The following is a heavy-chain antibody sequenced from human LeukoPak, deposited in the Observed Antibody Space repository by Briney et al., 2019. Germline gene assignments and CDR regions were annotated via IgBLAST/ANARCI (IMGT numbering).Heavy chain of an antibody. Sequence: SGGSLRLSCAASGFTFSSYAMSWVRQAAGKGLEWVSAMSGSGGSTDYADSVKGRFTISRGNSKNTLYLQMNSLRAEDTAVYYCAKDPGVVVRNRYFQHWGQGTLVTVSS. CDR1: GFTFSSYA. D-gene: IGHD3-22*01. V-gene: IGHV3-23*01. CDR3: AKDPGVVVRNRYFQH. J-gene: IGHJ1*01. CDR2: MSGSGGST.